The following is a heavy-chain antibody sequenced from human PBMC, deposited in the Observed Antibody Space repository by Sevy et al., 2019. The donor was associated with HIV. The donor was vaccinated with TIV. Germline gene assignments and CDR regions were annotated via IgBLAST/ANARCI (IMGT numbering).Heavy chain of an antibody. V-gene: IGHV3-23*01. J-gene: IGHJ6*02. CDR2: ISRSGGST. D-gene: IGHD2-2*01. Sequence: GGSLRLSCEASGFTFSNYAMSWVRQAPGKGLEWVSSISRSGGSTYYADSVKGRFTISRDNSKNTLYLQMTSLRAEETAVYYCAKVDVVVPVADYGLDVWGQGTTVTVSS. CDR1: GFTFSNYA. CDR3: AKVDVVVPVADYGLDV.